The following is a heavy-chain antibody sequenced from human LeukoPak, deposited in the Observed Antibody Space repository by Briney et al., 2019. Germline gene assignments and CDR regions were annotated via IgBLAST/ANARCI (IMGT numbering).Heavy chain of an antibody. D-gene: IGHD6-13*01. Sequence: PGGSLRLSCAASGFTFSNYAMNGVRQAPGKGLEWVSIISGSGGSTHYADSVKGRLAISRDNSRNTVYLQMNSLRDEDTAVYHCARGDAGIEAAGNVLNFLDYWGQGILVTVAS. V-gene: IGHV3-23*01. CDR1: GFTFSNYA. CDR3: ARGDAGIEAAGNVLNFLDY. J-gene: IGHJ4*02. CDR2: ISGSGGST.